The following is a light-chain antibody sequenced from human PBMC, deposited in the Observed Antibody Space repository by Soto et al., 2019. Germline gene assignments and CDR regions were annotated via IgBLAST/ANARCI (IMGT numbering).Light chain of an antibody. Sequence: DIQMTQSPSTLSASVGDRVTITCRASQSISSGWAWYQQKPGKAPKLLIYKASSLESGVPSRFSGSGSGTEFTLTISSLQHDDFATYDCQQYNSYWTFGQWTKVEIK. J-gene: IGKJ1*01. V-gene: IGKV1-5*03. CDR1: QSISSG. CDR2: KAS. CDR3: QQYNSYWT.